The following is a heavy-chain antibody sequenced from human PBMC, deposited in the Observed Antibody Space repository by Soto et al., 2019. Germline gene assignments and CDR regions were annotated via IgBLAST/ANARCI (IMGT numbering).Heavy chain of an antibody. CDR1: GFTFSNAW. CDR3: TTEGGVGGGSYDDY. V-gene: IGHV3-15*01. Sequence: EVQLVESGGGLVKPGGSLRLSCAASGFTFSNAWMSWVRQAPGKGLEWVGRIKSKTDGGTTDYAAPVKGRFTISRDDSKNTLYLQMSSLKTEDTAVYDCTTEGGVGGGSYDDYWGQGTLVTVSS. CDR2: IKSKTDGGTT. D-gene: IGHD1-26*01. J-gene: IGHJ4*02.